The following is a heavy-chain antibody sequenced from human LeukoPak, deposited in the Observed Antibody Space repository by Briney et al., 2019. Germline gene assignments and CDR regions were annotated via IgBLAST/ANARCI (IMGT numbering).Heavy chain of an antibody. Sequence: PGRSLRLSCAASGFTFSSYGMHWVRQAPGKGLEWVAVIWYDGSNKYYADSVKGRFTISRDNSKNTLYLQMNSLRAEDTAVYYCARDYGGNAIGEWGQGTLVTVSS. V-gene: IGHV3-33*01. CDR3: ARDYGGNAIGE. J-gene: IGHJ4*02. CDR2: IWYDGSNK. CDR1: GFTFSSYG. D-gene: IGHD4-23*01.